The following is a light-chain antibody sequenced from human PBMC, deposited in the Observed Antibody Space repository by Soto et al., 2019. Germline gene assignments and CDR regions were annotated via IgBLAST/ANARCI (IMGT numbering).Light chain of an antibody. V-gene: IGLV2-8*01. Sequence: QSALTQPPSASGSPGQSVTISCTGTSSNVGGYKFVSWYQQHPGKAPKLIIYEVSQRPSGVPDRFSASKSGDTASLTGSGLRAEDEADYYCRSYAGRNMVVFGSGTKLTVL. CDR2: EVS. CDR3: RSYAGRNMVV. J-gene: IGLJ1*01. CDR1: SSNVGGYKF.